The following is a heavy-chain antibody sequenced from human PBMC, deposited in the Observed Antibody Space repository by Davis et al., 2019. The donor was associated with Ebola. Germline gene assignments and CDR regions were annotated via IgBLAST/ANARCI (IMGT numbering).Heavy chain of an antibody. V-gene: IGHV4-34*01. CDR3: ARDNLGSLDY. CDR2: INHSGST. J-gene: IGHJ4*02. CDR1: GGSITSYY. Sequence: MPSETLSLTCTVSGGSITSYYWSWIRQPPGKGLEWIGEINHSGSTNYNPSLKSRVTISVDTSENQFSLKLTSVTAADTAVYFCARDNLGSLDYWGQGLLVTVSS. D-gene: IGHD1-14*01.